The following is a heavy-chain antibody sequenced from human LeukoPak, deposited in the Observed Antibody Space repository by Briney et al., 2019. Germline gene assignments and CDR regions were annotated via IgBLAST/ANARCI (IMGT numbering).Heavy chain of an antibody. CDR2: ISGSGGST. CDR1: GFTFSSYY. V-gene: IGHV3-23*01. D-gene: IGHD3-3*01. J-gene: IGHJ4*02. Sequence: GGSLRLSCAASGFTFSSYYMNWVRQAPGKGLEWIAGISGSGGSTSYADYEKRRFIISSDNYNKLPYVQTYGLSADTAAEYYGAEGGFYFDYWGRGTLVTVSS. CDR3: AEGGFYFDY.